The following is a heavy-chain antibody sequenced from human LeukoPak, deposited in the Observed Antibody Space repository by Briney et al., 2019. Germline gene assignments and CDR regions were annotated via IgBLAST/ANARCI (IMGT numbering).Heavy chain of an antibody. J-gene: IGHJ4*02. CDR1: GGTFSSYT. D-gene: IGHD5-18*01. V-gene: IGHV1-69*02. CDR3: ARSWIQLWSPFDY. CDR2: IIPILGIA. Sequence: ASVKVSCKASGGTFSSYTISWVRQAPGQGLEWMGRIIPILGIANYAQKFQGRVTITADKSTSTAYMELSSLRSEDTAVYYCARSWIQLWSPFDYWGQGTLVTVSS.